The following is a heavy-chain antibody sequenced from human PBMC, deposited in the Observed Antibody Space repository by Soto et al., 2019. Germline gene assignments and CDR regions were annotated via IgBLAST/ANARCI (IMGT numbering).Heavy chain of an antibody. J-gene: IGHJ6*02. CDR3: ARSCSSTSCYYHYYYGMDV. V-gene: IGHV1-69*13. CDR1: GGTFSSYA. D-gene: IGHD2-2*01. CDR2: IIPIFGTA. Sequence: SVNGSCTAAGGTFSSYAIGWVRQAPGQGLDWMGGIIPIFGTANYAQKFQGRVTITADESTSTAYMELSSLRSEDTAVYYCARSCSSTSCYYHYYYGMDVWGQGTTVTVSS.